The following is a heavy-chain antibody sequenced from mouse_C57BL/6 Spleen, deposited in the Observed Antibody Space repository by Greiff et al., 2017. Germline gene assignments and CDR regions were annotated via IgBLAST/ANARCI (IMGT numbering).Heavy chain of an antibody. J-gene: IGHJ2*01. Sequence: EVQVVESGGGLVQPGGSLSLSCAASGFTFTDYYMSWVRQPPGKALEWLGFIRNKANGYTTEYSASVKGRFTISRDKSQSILYLQMNALRAEDSATDCGEGFGYCGPYFGYWGQGTTLTVSS. CDR1: GFTFTDYY. CDR2: IRNKANGYTT. V-gene: IGHV7-3*01. CDR3: EGFGYCGPYFGY. D-gene: IGHD1-1*01.